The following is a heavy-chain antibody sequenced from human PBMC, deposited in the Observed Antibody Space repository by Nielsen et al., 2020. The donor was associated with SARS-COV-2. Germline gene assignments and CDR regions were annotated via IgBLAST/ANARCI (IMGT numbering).Heavy chain of an antibody. V-gene: IGHV1-2*02. J-gene: IGHJ4*02. CDR2: INPNSGGT. Sequence: ASVKVSCKASGYTFTGYYMHWVRQAPGQGLEWMGWINPNSGGTNYAQKFQGRVTMTRDTSISTAYMVLSRLRSDDTAVYYCARAPQRSYDSSGYYAYYFDYWGQGTLVTVSS. CDR3: ARAPQRSYDSSGYYAYYFDY. CDR1: GYTFTGYY. D-gene: IGHD3-22*01.